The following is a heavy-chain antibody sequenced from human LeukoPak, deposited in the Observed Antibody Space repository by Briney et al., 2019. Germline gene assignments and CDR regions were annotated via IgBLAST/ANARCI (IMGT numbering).Heavy chain of an antibody. CDR3: ARGGDIVVVVAADNWFDP. V-gene: IGHV4-31*11. J-gene: IGHJ5*02. CDR2: IYYSGST. D-gene: IGHD2-15*01. Sequence: SETLSLTCAVYGGSFSGYYWSWIRQRPGKGLEWIGYIYYSGSTYYNPSLKSRVTISVDTSKNQFSLKLSSVTAADTAVYYCARGGDIVVVVAADNWFDPWGQGTLVTVSS. CDR1: GGSFSGYY.